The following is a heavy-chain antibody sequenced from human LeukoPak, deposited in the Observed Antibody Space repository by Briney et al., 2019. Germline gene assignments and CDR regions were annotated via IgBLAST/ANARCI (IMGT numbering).Heavy chain of an antibody. CDR1: GFTFSSYS. V-gene: IGHV3-48*04. D-gene: IGHD3-16*01. J-gene: IGHJ3*02. CDR2: INRGSDTR. Sequence: PGGSLRLSCAASGFTFSSYSMNWVRQAPGKGLEWVSYINRGSDTRYYADSVEGRFTISRDNAKNSLYLQMNSLRAEDTAMYYCAREPPHDEDAFDIWGQGTMVTVSS. CDR3: AREPPHDEDAFDI.